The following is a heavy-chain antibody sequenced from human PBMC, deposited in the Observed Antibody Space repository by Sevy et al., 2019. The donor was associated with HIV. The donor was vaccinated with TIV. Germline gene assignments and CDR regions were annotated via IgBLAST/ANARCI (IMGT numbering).Heavy chain of an antibody. Sequence: SETLSLTCSVSGGSISSHSYYWTWIRQHPGKGLEWIGYIHYSGRTYSNPSLKSRVTISLDTSKNQFSLRLRSVTAADTAVYYCARDHGYSNGWFPYYYYYGMDVWGPGTTVTVSS. CDR2: IHYSGRT. CDR1: GGSISSHSYY. CDR3: ARDHGYSNGWFPYYYYYGMDV. V-gene: IGHV4-31*03. J-gene: IGHJ6*02. D-gene: IGHD6-19*01.